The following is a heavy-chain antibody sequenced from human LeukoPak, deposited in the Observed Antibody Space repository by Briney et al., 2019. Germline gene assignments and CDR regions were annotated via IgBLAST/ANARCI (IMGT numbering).Heavy chain of an antibody. V-gene: IGHV4-59*01. CDR1: GGSISSYY. Sequence: SSETLSLTCTVSGGSISSYYWSWIRQPPGKGLEWIGYIYYSGSTNYNPPLKSRVTISVDTSKNQFSLKLSSVTAADTAVYYCARGSSGWPDYYYYMDVWGKGTTVTISS. J-gene: IGHJ6*03. CDR3: ARGSSGWPDYYYYMDV. CDR2: IYYSGST. D-gene: IGHD6-19*01.